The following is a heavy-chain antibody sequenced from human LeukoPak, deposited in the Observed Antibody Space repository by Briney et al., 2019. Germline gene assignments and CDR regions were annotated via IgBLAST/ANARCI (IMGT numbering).Heavy chain of an antibody. D-gene: IGHD3-3*01. J-gene: IGHJ4*02. Sequence: SETLSLTCTASGGSISPYHWSWIRQPPGKGLEWIGYIHYTGSTNYNPSLKSRLTISVDRSKNQFSLKLSSVTAADTAVYYCARARPDTYYDFWSGYRPTFDYWGQGTLVTVSS. V-gene: IGHV4-59*08. CDR1: GGSISPYH. CDR3: ARARPDTYYDFWSGYRPTFDY. CDR2: IHYTGST.